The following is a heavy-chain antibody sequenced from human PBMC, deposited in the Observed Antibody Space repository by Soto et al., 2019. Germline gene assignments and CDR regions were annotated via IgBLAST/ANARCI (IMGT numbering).Heavy chain of an antibody. CDR1: GYTFTGYY. CDR2: INPNSGGT. J-gene: IGHJ4*02. D-gene: IGHD3-22*01. Sequence: ASVKVSCKASGYTFTGYYMHWVRQAPGQGLEWMGWINPNSGGTNYAQKFQGWVTMTTDTSTSTAYMELRSLRSDDTAVYYCARDQSAVYYDSSGYWDYWGQGTLVTVSS. CDR3: ARDQSAVYYDSSGYWDY. V-gene: IGHV1-2*04.